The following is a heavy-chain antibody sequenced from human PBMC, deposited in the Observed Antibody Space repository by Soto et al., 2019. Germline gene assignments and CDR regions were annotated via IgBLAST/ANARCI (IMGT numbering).Heavy chain of an antibody. CDR1: GFSLSTYHMG. J-gene: IGHJ4*02. Sequence: QITLKESGPTLVRPAQTLTLTCDFSGFSLSTYHMGVSCIRQPPGKALEWLALIYWDDDKRYSPSLKDRLAISKDTASNQVVLTITNIDPGDSATYFCAHAGDYDLLTFDHWGPGTLVTVSS. CDR3: AHAGDYDLLTFDH. D-gene: IGHD4-17*01. V-gene: IGHV2-5*02. CDR2: IYWDDDK.